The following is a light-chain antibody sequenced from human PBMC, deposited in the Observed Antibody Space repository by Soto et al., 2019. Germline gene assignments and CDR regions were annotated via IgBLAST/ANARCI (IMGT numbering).Light chain of an antibody. Sequence: EIVLTQSPATLSLSPGERATLSCRASQGISNSLAWYQQKPGQTPRLLIYDASTRATGIPARFSGSGSGTDFTLTNSSLEPEDFAVYFCQQRSSWPWTFGQGTKVEIK. V-gene: IGKV3-11*01. CDR1: QGISNS. J-gene: IGKJ1*01. CDR2: DAS. CDR3: QQRSSWPWT.